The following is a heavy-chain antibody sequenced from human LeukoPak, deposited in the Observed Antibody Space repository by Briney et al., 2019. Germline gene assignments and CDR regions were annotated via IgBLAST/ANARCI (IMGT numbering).Heavy chain of an antibody. Sequence: SVKVSCKASGGTFSSYAISWVRQAPGQGLEWMGRIIPILGIANYAQKFQGRVTITADKSTSTAYMELSSLRSEDTAVYYCARESSRRPSGSSLWGQGTLVTVSS. V-gene: IGHV1-69*04. CDR2: IIPILGIA. CDR1: GGTFSSYA. D-gene: IGHD1-26*01. J-gene: IGHJ4*02. CDR3: ARESSRRPSGSSL.